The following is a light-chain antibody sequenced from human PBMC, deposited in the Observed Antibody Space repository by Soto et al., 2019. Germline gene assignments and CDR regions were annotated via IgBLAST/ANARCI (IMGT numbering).Light chain of an antibody. CDR3: LQDYNYPFT. V-gene: IGKV1-6*01. CDR1: QDIRKD. Sequence: AIQMTQSPSSLPASVGDRVPITCRASQDIRKDLAWYPLKPGKAPQILIYGASPLQTGFAPRFSGAGSPTDFTLTISILQPEDTAAYYCLQDYNYPFTFGRARKLAI. CDR2: GAS. J-gene: IGKJ2*01.